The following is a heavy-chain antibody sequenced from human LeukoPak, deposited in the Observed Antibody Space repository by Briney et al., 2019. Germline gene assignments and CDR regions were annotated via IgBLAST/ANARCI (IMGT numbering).Heavy chain of an antibody. D-gene: IGHD1-1*01. Sequence: PGGSLRLSCAGSGYSFDEYAMHWVRQAPGKGLEWVSGINWKSDKIGYADSVKGRFTISRDNSKNSLYLQMNSLRAEDTAVYYCARSVTSGTYYYYYYGMDVWGQGTTVTVSS. J-gene: IGHJ6*02. CDR2: INWKSDKI. V-gene: IGHV3-9*01. CDR3: ARSVTSGTYYYYYYGMDV. CDR1: GYSFDEYA.